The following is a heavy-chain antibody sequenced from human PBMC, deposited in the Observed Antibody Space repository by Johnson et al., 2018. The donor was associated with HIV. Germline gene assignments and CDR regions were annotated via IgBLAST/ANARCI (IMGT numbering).Heavy chain of an antibody. V-gene: IGHV3-7*01. CDR1: GFTVSSNY. Sequence: MQLVESGGGLIQPGGSLRLSCAASGFTVSSNYMSWVRQAPGKGLEWVANIKQDGSEKYYVDSVKGRFTISRDNAKNSLYLQMNSLIAEYTAVYYCARETGDPVVPAARDAFDIWGQGTMVTVSS. CDR3: ARETGDPVVPAARDAFDI. J-gene: IGHJ3*02. D-gene: IGHD2-2*01. CDR2: IKQDGSEK.